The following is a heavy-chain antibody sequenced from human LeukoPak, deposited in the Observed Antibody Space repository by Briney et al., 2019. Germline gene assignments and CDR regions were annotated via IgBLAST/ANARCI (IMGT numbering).Heavy chain of an antibody. CDR3: AELGITMIGGV. Sequence: GGSLRLSCAASGFTFSDYYMNWVRQAPGKGLEWVSYISSSGSTIYYADSVKGRFTISRDNAKNSLYLQMNSLRAENTAVYYCAELGITMIGGVWGKGTTVTISS. V-gene: IGHV3-11*04. CDR2: ISSSGSTI. CDR1: GFTFSDYY. J-gene: IGHJ6*04. D-gene: IGHD3-10*02.